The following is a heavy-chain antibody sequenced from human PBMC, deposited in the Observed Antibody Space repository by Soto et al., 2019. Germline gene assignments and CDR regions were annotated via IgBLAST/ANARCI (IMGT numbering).Heavy chain of an antibody. V-gene: IGHV3-23*01. J-gene: IGHJ4*02. CDR3: AKVIAVAGTKFPKYYFYY. D-gene: IGHD6-19*01. CDR2: ISGSGGST. CDR1: GFTFSSYA. Sequence: GGSLRLSCAASGFTFSSYAMSWVRQAPGKGLEWVSAISGSGGSTYYADSVKGRFTISRDNSKNTLYLQMNSLRAEDTAVYYCAKVIAVAGTKFPKYYFYYWGQGTLVTVSS.